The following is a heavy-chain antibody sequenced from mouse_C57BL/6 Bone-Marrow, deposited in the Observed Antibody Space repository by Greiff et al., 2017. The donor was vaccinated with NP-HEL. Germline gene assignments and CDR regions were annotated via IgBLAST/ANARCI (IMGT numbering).Heavy chain of an antibody. V-gene: IGHV5-6*01. Sequence: DVHLVESGGDLVKPGGSLKLSCAASGFTFSSYGMSWVRQTPDKRLEWVATISSGGSYTYYPDSVKGRFTISRDNAKNTLYLQMSSLKSEDTAMYYCARHWRYYCGSSEGNYAMDYWGQGTSVTVSA. J-gene: IGHJ4*01. CDR1: GFTFSSYG. D-gene: IGHD1-1*01. CDR2: ISSGGSYT. CDR3: ARHWRYYCGSSEGNYAMDY.